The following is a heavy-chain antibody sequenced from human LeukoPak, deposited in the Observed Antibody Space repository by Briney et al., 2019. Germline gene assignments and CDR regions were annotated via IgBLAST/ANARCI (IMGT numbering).Heavy chain of an antibody. CDR3: ARTPTTYTYGTFDS. D-gene: IGHD5-18*01. Sequence: PSETLSLTCSVSAGSISRYYWSWIRQPPGKGLEWIGYIYYSGSTNYNPSLKSRVTISVDTSKNQFSLKLSSVTAADTALYYCARTPTTYTYGTFDSWGQGTLVTVSS. CDR2: IYYSGST. J-gene: IGHJ4*02. CDR1: AGSISRYY. V-gene: IGHV4-59*13.